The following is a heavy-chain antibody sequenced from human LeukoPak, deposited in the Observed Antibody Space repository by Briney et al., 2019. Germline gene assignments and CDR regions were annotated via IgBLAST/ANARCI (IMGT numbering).Heavy chain of an antibody. D-gene: IGHD6-13*01. Sequence: ASVKVSCKASGYAFSDYYMHWVRQAPGQGLEWMGWINPNSGGTNYAQKFQGRVTMTRDTSISTAYMELSRLRSDDTAVYYCASTGYSSRDAFDIWGQGTMVTVSS. CDR1: GYAFSDYY. J-gene: IGHJ3*02. V-gene: IGHV1-2*02. CDR3: ASTGYSSRDAFDI. CDR2: INPNSGGT.